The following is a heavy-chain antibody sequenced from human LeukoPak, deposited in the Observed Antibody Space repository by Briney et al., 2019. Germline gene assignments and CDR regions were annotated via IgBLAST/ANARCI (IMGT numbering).Heavy chain of an antibody. D-gene: IGHD3-10*01. J-gene: IGHJ4*02. CDR3: TSREFGPRPIGYY. Sequence: PGGSLRLSCTASGFTFADYAMSWVRQAPGRGLEWVGFIRSRDYGGTTEYAASVRGRFIISRDDSKSVAYLQMNSLKTEDTAVYYCTSREFGPRPIGYYWGQGTLVTVSS. CDR2: IRSRDYGGTT. V-gene: IGHV3-49*04. CDR1: GFTFADYA.